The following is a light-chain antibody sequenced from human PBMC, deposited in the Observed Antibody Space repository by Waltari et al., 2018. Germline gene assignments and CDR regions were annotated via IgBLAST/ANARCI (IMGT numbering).Light chain of an antibody. Sequence: EIVLTQSPVTLSLSPGDTATLSCKASQSIGSYLAWYQRKPGQAPRLLIYEAPNRAAGIPPRFSGGGSGTDFTLTISGLEPEDFAVYYCQHRNTGHTFGGGTKVEIE. V-gene: IGKV3-11*01. J-gene: IGKJ4*01. CDR2: EAP. CDR3: QHRNTGHT. CDR1: QSIGSY.